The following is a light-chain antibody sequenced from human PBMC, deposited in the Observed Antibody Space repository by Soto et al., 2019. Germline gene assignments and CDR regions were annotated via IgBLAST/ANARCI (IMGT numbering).Light chain of an antibody. CDR2: EVS. J-gene: IGLJ3*02. Sequence: QSALTQPPSASGSPGQSVTISCTGTSSHVGDYNYVSWYQQHPGKAPKLMIYEVSKRPSGVPDRFSGSKSGNTASLTVSGLQAEDGADYYCSSYAGSNNWVFGGGTKLTVL. CDR3: SSYAGSNNWV. V-gene: IGLV2-8*01. CDR1: SSHVGDYNY.